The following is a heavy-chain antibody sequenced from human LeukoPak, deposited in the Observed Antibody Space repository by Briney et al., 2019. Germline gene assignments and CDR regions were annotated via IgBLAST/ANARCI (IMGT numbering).Heavy chain of an antibody. CDR3: AKAGRAAPGDNWFDP. CDR2: ISGSGGST. D-gene: IGHD2-15*01. Sequence: GGSLRLSCAASGFTFRSYAMTWVRQAPGKGLEWVSAISGSGGSTYYADSVKGRFTISRDNSKNTLYLQMNSLRAKDTAVYYCAKAGRAAPGDNWFDPWGQGTLVTVSS. CDR1: GFTFRSYA. V-gene: IGHV3-23*01. J-gene: IGHJ5*02.